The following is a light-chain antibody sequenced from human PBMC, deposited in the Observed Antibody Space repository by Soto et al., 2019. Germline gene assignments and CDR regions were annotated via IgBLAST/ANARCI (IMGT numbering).Light chain of an antibody. CDR1: QDIRKQ. J-gene: IGKJ5*01. V-gene: IGKV1-33*01. CDR3: QQYNNWPPGT. Sequence: DIQMAQSPSSLSAFIGDRVTVTCQASQDIRKQLNWYRLAPGKAPQLLIYDASNLERGVPSRFSGSGSGTEFTLTISSLQSEDFAVYYCQQYNNWPPGTFGQGTRLEIK. CDR2: DAS.